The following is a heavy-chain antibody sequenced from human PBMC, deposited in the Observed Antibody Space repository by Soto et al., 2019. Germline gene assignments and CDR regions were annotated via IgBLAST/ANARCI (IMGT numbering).Heavy chain of an antibody. D-gene: IGHD1-1*01. J-gene: IGHJ3*02. Sequence: GGSLRLSCAVSGFICSSYDMSWVRQAPGKGLEWVSTILVGGSAHYEDSVKGRFTISRDTSKNTVYLQMNSLTAGDTAFYYCAKATATSGGAFEIYGQGTMVTVSS. V-gene: IGHV3-23*01. CDR1: GFICSSYD. CDR3: AKATATSGGAFEI. CDR2: ILVGGSA.